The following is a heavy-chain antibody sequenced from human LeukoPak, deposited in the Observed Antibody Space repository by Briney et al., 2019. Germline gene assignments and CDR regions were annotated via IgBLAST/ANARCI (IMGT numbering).Heavy chain of an antibody. CDR3: ARRRMSATVVTDGLYYYYYYMDV. Sequence: SETLSLTCTVSGGSISSSSYNWGWIRQPPGKGLEWIGSIYYSGSTYYNPSLKSRVTISVDTSKNQFSLKLSSVTAADTAVYYCARRRMSATVVTDGLYYYYYYMDVWGKGTTVTVSS. CDR1: GGSISSSSYN. V-gene: IGHV4-39*01. D-gene: IGHD4-23*01. CDR2: IYYSGST. J-gene: IGHJ6*03.